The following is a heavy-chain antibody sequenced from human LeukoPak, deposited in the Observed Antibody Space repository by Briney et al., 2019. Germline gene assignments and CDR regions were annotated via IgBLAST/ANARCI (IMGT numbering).Heavy chain of an antibody. CDR3: AKDGGSYFDY. Sequence: GGSLRLSCAASGFTFSSYWMSWVRQAPGKGLEWVAVISYDGSNKYYADSVKGRFTISRDNSKNTLYLQMNSLRAEDTAVYYCAKDGGSYFDYWGQGTLVTVSS. CDR2: ISYDGSNK. V-gene: IGHV3-30*18. CDR1: GFTFSSYW. J-gene: IGHJ4*02. D-gene: IGHD1-26*01.